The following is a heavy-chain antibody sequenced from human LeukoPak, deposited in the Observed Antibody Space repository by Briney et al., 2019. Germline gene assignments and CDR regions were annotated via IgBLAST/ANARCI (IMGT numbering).Heavy chain of an antibody. CDR3: ARDLGGIYYIAY. J-gene: IGHJ4*02. Sequence: PGGSLRLSCAASGFTFSSYGMHWVRQAPGEGLEWVACIGYDGSKKYYSDSVKGRFTISRDNSKNTVHLQMNSLRAADTALYFCARDLGGIYYIAYWGQGTLVTVSS. CDR1: GFTFSSYG. V-gene: IGHV3-30*02. CDR2: IGYDGSKK. D-gene: IGHD2-15*01.